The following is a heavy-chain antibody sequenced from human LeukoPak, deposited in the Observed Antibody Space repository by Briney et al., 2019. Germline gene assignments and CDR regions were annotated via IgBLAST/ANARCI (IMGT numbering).Heavy chain of an antibody. CDR2: INWNGGST. J-gene: IGHJ4*02. CDR1: GFTFDDYG. V-gene: IGHV3-20*04. CDR3: ARLKLMVAPDY. Sequence: GGSLRLSCAASGFTFDDYGMSWVGHAPGKGLEGVSGINWNGGSTGYADSVKGRFTISRDNAKNSLYLQMNSLRAEDTALYYCARLKLMVAPDYWGQGTLVTVSS. D-gene: IGHD2-8*01.